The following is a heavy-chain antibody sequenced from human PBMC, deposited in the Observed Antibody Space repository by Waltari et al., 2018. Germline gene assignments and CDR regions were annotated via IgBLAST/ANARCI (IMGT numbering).Heavy chain of an antibody. CDR1: GYTFTSYY. CDR3: ARGGGKQLDFDY. V-gene: IGHV1-46*03. J-gene: IGHJ4*02. CDR2: INPSGGST. D-gene: IGHD6-6*01. Sequence: QVQLVQSGAEVTKPGASVKVSCKASGYTFTSYYMPWVRQPPGQGLEGMGIINPSGGSTSYAQKFQGRVTMTRDTSTSTVYMELSSLRSEDTAVYYCARGGGKQLDFDYWGQGTLVTVSS.